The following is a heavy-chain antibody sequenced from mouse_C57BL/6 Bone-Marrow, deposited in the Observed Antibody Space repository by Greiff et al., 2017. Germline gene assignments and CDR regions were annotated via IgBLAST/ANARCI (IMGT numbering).Heavy chain of an antibody. D-gene: IGHD1-1*01. CDR2: INPNYGTT. V-gene: IGHV1-39*01. J-gene: IGHJ2*01. Sequence: EVKLMESGPELVKPGASVKISCKASGYSFTDYNMNWVKQSNGKSLEWIGVINPNYGTTSYNQKFKGKATLTVDKSSSTAYMQLNSLTSEDSAVYYCARGDGSSFDYWCQGTTLTVSS. CDR1: GYSFTDYN. CDR3: ARGDGSSFDY.